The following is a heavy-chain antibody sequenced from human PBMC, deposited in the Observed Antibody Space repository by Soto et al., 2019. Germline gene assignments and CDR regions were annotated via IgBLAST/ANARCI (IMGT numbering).Heavy chain of an antibody. Sequence: QLQLQESGPGLVKPSETLSLTCTVSGGSISSSSYYWGWIRQPPGKGLEWIGSIYYSGSTYYNPYLKSRVTISVDTSKNQFSLKLSSVTAADTAVYYCAPNQMAYCSSTSCYGYNWFDPWGQGTLVTVSS. CDR3: APNQMAYCSSTSCYGYNWFDP. D-gene: IGHD2-2*01. V-gene: IGHV4-39*01. J-gene: IGHJ5*02. CDR2: IYYSGST. CDR1: GGSISSSSYY.